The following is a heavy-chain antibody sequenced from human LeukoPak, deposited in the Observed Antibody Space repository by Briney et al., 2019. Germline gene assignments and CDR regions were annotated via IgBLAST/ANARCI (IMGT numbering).Heavy chain of an antibody. Sequence: SPRLSCLGSGFSLDDYAMHWVRQVPGKGPEWVSSISWDGNIQAYADSAKGRFTISRDNAKNSLFLQMNSLRAEDTALYYCIKDMGFDLLKDAFDLWGQGTMVTVSS. D-gene: IGHD3-9*01. J-gene: IGHJ3*01. V-gene: IGHV3-9*01. CDR1: GFSLDDYA. CDR3: IKDMGFDLLKDAFDL. CDR2: ISWDGNIQ.